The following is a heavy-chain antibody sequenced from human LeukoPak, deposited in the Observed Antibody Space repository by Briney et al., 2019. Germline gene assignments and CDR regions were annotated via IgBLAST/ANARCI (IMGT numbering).Heavy chain of an antibody. CDR1: GYTFTGYY. CDR3: ARVGIAAAGTRLDY. Sequence: EASVKVSCKASGYTFTGYYMHWVRQAPGQGLEWMGWINPNSGGTNYAQKFQGRVTMTRDTSISTAYMELSRLRSDDTAVYYCARVGIAAAGTRLDYWGQGTLVTVSS. CDR2: INPNSGGT. J-gene: IGHJ4*02. V-gene: IGHV1-2*02. D-gene: IGHD6-13*01.